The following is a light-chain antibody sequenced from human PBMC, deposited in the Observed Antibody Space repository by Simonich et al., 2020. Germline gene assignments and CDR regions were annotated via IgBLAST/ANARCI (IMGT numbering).Light chain of an antibody. V-gene: IGKV4-1*01. CDR2: WAA. Sequence: DIVMTQFPDSLAVSLGERAPINCKSSQSVLYSYNNKNYLAWYQQKPGQPPKLLIYWAATRESGVPDRFSGSGSGTDFTLTISSLQAEDVAVYYCQQYYSTTWTFGQGTKVEIK. CDR1: QSVLYSYNNKNY. CDR3: QQYYSTTWT. J-gene: IGKJ1*01.